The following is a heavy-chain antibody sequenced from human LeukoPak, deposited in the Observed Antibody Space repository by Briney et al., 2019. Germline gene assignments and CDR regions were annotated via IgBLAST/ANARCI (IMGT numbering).Heavy chain of an antibody. CDR2: IKQDGSEK. CDR3: ARGKLERPYYYYYGMDV. V-gene: IGHV3-7*01. D-gene: IGHD1-1*01. J-gene: IGHJ6*02. CDR1: GFTFSSCW. Sequence: GGSLRLSCAASGFTFSSCWMSWVRQAPGKGLEWVANIKQDGSEKYYVDSVKGRFTISRDNAKNSLYLQMNSLRAEDTAVYYCARGKLERPYYYYYGMDVWGQGTTVTVSS.